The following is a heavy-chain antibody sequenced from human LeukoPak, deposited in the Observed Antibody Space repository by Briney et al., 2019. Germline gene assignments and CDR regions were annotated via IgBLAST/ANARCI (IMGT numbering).Heavy chain of an antibody. CDR2: ISGSGSIT. Sequence: GGSLRLSCAASGFTFSNYGMTWVRQAPGKGLERVSTISGSGSITSYADSVKGRFTISRDNPKNTLHLQMNGLRAEDTAIYYCAKLALMTTITTRFDYWGQGTLVTVSS. D-gene: IGHD4-11*01. CDR3: AKLALMTTITTRFDY. V-gene: IGHV3-23*01. CDR1: GFTFSNYG. J-gene: IGHJ4*02.